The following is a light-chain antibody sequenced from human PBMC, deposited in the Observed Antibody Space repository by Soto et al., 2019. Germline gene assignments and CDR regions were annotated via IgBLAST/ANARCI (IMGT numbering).Light chain of an antibody. CDR1: SSDVGGYNY. V-gene: IGLV2-14*01. CDR2: DVS. Sequence: QSALTQPASVSGSLGQSITISCTGTSSDVGGYNYVSWYQQHPGKAPKLMIYDVSNRPSGVSNRFSGSKSGNTASLTISGLQAEDEAAYYCSSYTSSSVVFGGGTQLTVL. J-gene: IGLJ2*01. CDR3: SSYTSSSVV.